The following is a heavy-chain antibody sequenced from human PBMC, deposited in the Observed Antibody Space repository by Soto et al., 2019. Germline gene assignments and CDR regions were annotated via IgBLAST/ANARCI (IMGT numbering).Heavy chain of an antibody. CDR1: GGSFGGYY. J-gene: IGHJ5*02. V-gene: IGHV4-34*01. CDR3: ARNVDCTAPGCIVGWFDP. Sequence: SETLSLTCAVYGGSFGGYYWTWIRQPPGTGLEWIGEINHSGSTNYNPSLKSRVTISVDKSKNQFSLKLTSVTAADTAMYYCARNVDCTAPGCIVGWFDPWGPGTLVTVS. D-gene: IGHD2-8*02. CDR2: INHSGST.